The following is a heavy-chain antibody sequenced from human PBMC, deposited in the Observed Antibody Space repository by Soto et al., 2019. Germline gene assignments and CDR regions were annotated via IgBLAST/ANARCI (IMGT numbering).Heavy chain of an antibody. CDR2: ISYDGSNK. Sequence: VQLVESGGGLVKPGGSLRLSCAASGFTFSSYGMHWVRQAPGKGLEWVAVISYDGSNKYYADSVKGRFTISRDNSKNTLYLQMSSLRAEDTAVYYCAKDHYSSATQGAEYFQHWGQGTLVTVSS. CDR3: AKDHYSSATQGAEYFQH. CDR1: GFTFSSYG. J-gene: IGHJ1*01. D-gene: IGHD6-25*01. V-gene: IGHV3-30*18.